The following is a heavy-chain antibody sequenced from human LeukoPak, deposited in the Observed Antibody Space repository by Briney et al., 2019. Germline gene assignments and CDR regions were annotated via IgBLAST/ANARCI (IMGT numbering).Heavy chain of an antibody. D-gene: IGHD3-22*01. J-gene: IGHJ4*02. CDR2: INTDGSSL. V-gene: IGHV3-74*01. Sequence: GGSLSLSCAASGFTFSSYWMYWVRQAPGKGPVWVARINTDGSSLNYADSVKGRFTISRDNAKNTLYLQMNSLGAEDTAVYYCARRINYYDSSGYYYVRYFDSWGQGTLVAVSS. CDR1: GFTFSSYW. CDR3: ARRINYYDSSGYYYVRYFDS.